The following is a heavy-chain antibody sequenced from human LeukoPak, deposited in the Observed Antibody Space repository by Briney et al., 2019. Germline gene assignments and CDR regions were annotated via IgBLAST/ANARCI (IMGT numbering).Heavy chain of an antibody. J-gene: IGHJ4*02. V-gene: IGHV3-33*01. CDR3: ARGGLTIAEATTSWYLDY. CDR1: GFTFSTYG. CDR2: TWYDGSNK. D-gene: IGHD1-26*01. Sequence: PGGSLRPSCAASGFTFSTYGMHWVRQAQGKGLEWVALTWYDGSNKNYADSVKGRFTISRDNSKNTLYLQMNSLRGEDTAVYYCARGGLTIAEATTSWYLDYWGQGTLVTVSS.